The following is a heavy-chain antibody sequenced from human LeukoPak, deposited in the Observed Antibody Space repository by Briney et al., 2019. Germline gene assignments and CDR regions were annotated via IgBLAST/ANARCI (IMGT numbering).Heavy chain of an antibody. J-gene: IGHJ6*03. D-gene: IGHD2-2*01. Sequence: GGSLRLSCAASGFTFDDYAMHWVRQAPGKGLEWVSGISWNSGSIGYADSVKGRFTISRDNAKNSLYLQMNSLRAEDTALYYCAKDDYQLLSYYMDVWGKGTTVTISS. CDR1: GFTFDDYA. CDR2: ISWNSGSI. V-gene: IGHV3-9*01. CDR3: AKDDYQLLSYYMDV.